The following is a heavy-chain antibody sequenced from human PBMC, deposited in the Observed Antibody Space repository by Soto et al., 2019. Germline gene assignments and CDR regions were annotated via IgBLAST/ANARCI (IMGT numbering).Heavy chain of an antibody. Sequence: QVQLVQSGAEVKKPGSSVRVSCQASRGAFNNYAFNWVRQAPGQGPEWMGGIIPILARTSYAQKFQGRVTITADESTRTVYMNLSSLSSDDTAVYYCARGPDTSGFYLLDYWGQGTLVTVSS. J-gene: IGHJ4*02. CDR1: RGAFNNYA. CDR3: ARGPDTSGFYLLDY. CDR2: IIPILART. D-gene: IGHD3-22*01. V-gene: IGHV1-69*01.